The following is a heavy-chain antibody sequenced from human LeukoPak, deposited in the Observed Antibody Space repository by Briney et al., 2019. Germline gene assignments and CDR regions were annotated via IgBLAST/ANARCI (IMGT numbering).Heavy chain of an antibody. V-gene: IGHV1-2*02. D-gene: IGHD6-13*01. Sequence: GASVKVSYTASGYTFSDYYMHWVRQAPGQGLEWMGWISPNSGGTNYVQKFQGRVTMTRDTSITTAYMELSRLKSDDTAVYYCASGYSWSGDYWGQGTLVTVSS. CDR2: ISPNSGGT. CDR3: ASGYSWSGDY. CDR1: GYTFSDYY. J-gene: IGHJ4*02.